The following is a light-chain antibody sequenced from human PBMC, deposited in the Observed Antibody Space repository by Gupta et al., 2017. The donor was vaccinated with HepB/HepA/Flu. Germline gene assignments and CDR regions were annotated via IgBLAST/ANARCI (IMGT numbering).Light chain of an antibody. V-gene: IGKV1-27*01. CDR2: GAF. J-gene: IGKJ1*01. Sequence: DIKMTQSPSSLSASVGDRVTITCRASEDIMNYLAWYQQKPGKVPQLLIYGAFTLQSGVPSRFSGSRSGTDFTLTISSLQPEDLATYYCQKDSRSPWTFGQWTKVEIK. CDR3: QKDSRSPWT. CDR1: EDIMNY.